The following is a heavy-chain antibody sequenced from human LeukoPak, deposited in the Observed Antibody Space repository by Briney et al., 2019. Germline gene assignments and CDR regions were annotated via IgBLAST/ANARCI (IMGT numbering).Heavy chain of an antibody. Sequence: GGSLRLSCAASGFTFSNYAMHWVRQAPGKALEWVALISYDGSGKYYSDSVKGRFTISRDSSENTLYLQMNSLRAEDTAIYYCARERTGYYIVYWGQGTLVTVSS. CDR3: ARERTGYYIVY. J-gene: IGHJ4*02. CDR1: GFTFSNYA. D-gene: IGHD3-3*01. CDR2: ISYDGSGK. V-gene: IGHV3-30*04.